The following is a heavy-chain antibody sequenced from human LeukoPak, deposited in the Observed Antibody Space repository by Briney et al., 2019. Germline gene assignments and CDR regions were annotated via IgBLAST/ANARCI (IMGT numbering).Heavy chain of an antibody. J-gene: IGHJ4*02. V-gene: IGHV3-53*01. CDR1: GFTVSSNY. CDR2: IYSGGST. Sequence: PGESLRLSCAVSGFTVSSNYMGWVRQAPGKGLEWVSAIYSGGSTYYADSVKGRFTISRDNSKNTLYLQKNSLTAEDMAVYYCALDCCTGSRFDHWGQGTLVTVSS. D-gene: IGHD2-8*02. CDR3: ALDCCTGSRFDH.